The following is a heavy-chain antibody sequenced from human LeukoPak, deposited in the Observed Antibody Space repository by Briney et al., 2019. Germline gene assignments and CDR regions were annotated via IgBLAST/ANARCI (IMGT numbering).Heavy chain of an antibody. CDR3: AGHYGYSSIY. J-gene: IGHJ4*02. D-gene: IGHD6-19*01. CDR2: ISHKGTT. CDR1: GASISSTNW. Sequence: KPSGTLSLTCAVSGASISSTNWWTWVRQPPGKGLEWIGEISHKGTTNCNPSLRSRVTISLDKSKNQFSLNLSSVTAADTAVYYCAGHYGYSSIYWGQGTLVTVSS. V-gene: IGHV4-4*02.